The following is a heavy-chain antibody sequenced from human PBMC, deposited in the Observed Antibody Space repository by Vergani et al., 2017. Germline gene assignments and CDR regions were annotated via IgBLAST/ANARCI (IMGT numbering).Heavy chain of an antibody. Sequence: QVQLQQWGAGLLKPSETLSLTCAVYGGSFSGYYWSWIRQPPGKGLEWIGEINHSGSTNYNPSLKSRVTISVDTSKNQFSLKLSSVTAADTAVYYCARKLDGYSSSWYSYWGQGTLVTVSS. J-gene: IGHJ4*02. D-gene: IGHD6-13*01. CDR1: GGSFSGYY. V-gene: IGHV4-34*01. CDR3: ARKLDGYSSSWYSY. CDR2: INHSGST.